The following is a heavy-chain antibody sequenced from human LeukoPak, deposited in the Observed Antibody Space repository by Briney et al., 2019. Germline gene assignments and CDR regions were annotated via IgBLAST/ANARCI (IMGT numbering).Heavy chain of an antibody. CDR2: IWYDGSNK. Sequence: AVIWYDGSNKYYADSVKGRFTISRDNSKNTLYLQMNSLRAEDTAVYYCARDRMADLYYFDYWGQGTLVTVSS. J-gene: IGHJ4*02. CDR3: ARDRMADLYYFDY. V-gene: IGHV3-33*01. D-gene: IGHD2-8*01.